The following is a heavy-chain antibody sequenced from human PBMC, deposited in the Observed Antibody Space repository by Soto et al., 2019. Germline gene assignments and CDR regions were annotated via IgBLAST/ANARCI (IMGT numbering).Heavy chain of an antibody. CDR3: ARASIVVTAIPSAFDV. D-gene: IGHD2-21*02. Sequence: PGESLKISCKVSGNTFNAYWIGWVRQMPGKGLEWMGIIFPGDSDTIYSPSFQGQVTMSVDKSINTAYLQWRSLTASDTAIYFCARASIVVTAIPSAFDVWAKGQWSPSPQ. J-gene: IGHJ3*01. V-gene: IGHV5-51*01. CDR1: GNTFNAYW. CDR2: IFPGDSDT.